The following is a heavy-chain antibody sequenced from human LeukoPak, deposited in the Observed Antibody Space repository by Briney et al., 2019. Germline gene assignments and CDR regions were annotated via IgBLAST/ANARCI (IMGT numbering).Heavy chain of an antibody. V-gene: IGHV3-23*01. CDR1: GFTFSTYA. CDR2: ISTSGDRT. J-gene: IGHJ4*02. Sequence: GGSLRLSCAASGFTFSTYAMTWVRQAPGKGLEWVSGISTSGDRTYYADSVKGRFTISRDNSKNTLYLQMNSLRAEDTAEYYCARSAVGTSRCTAVDYWSQGTLVTVSS. CDR3: ARSAVGTSRCTAVDY. D-gene: IGHD1-26*01.